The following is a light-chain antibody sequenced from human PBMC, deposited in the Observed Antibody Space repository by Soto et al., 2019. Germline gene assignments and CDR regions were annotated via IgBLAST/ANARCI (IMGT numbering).Light chain of an antibody. V-gene: IGKV3-15*01. CDR1: QSVSSN. Sequence: EIVMTQSPVTLSVSPGEGATLSCRASQSVSSNLAWYQQKPGQAPRLLIYGASTRATGIPARFSGSGSGTEFTLTISSLQSEDFAVYYCQQYNSWTVTFGPGTKVDIK. CDR2: GAS. CDR3: QQYNSWTVT. J-gene: IGKJ3*01.